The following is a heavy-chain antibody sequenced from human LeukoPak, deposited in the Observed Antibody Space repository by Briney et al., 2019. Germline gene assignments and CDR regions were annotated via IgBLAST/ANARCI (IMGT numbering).Heavy chain of an antibody. Sequence: SETLSLTCTVSGGSISSYYWSWIRQAPGKGLEWIGYVYYSGSTDYNPSLKSRVTVSVDTSENQFSLNLSSVTAADMAVYYCARGYSYGHYYYYYGMDVWGQGTTVTVSS. D-gene: IGHD5-18*01. CDR1: GGSISSYY. V-gene: IGHV4-59*08. J-gene: IGHJ6*02. CDR2: VYYSGST. CDR3: ARGYSYGHYYYYYGMDV.